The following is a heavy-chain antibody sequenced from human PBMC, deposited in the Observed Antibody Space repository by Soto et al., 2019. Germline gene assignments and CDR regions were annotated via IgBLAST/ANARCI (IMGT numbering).Heavy chain of an antibody. CDR3: ARDSSALLWFGELSSYFDF. CDR2: INAGNGNT. V-gene: IGHV1-3*01. CDR1: GYTFTSYA. Sequence: QVPLVQSGAEVKKPGASVKVSCKASGYTFTSYAMHWVRQAPGQRLEWMGWINAGNGNTKYSQKLQGRVTITRDPSAGTAYMELSSLRSEDTAVYYCARDSSALLWFGELSSYFDFWGQGTLFTVSS. D-gene: IGHD3-10*01. J-gene: IGHJ4*02.